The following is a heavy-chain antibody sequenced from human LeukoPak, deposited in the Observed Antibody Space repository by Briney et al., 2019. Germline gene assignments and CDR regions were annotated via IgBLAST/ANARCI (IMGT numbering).Heavy chain of an antibody. V-gene: IGHV4-59*01. J-gene: IGHJ4*02. Sequence: SETLSLTCTVSGGSISSYYWSWNRQPPGKGLEWIGYIYYSGSTNYNPSLKSRVTISVDTSKNQFSLKLSSVTAADTAVYYCARGGIQLWPYYFDYWGQGTLVTVSS. CDR1: GGSISSYY. D-gene: IGHD5-18*01. CDR2: IYYSGST. CDR3: ARGGIQLWPYYFDY.